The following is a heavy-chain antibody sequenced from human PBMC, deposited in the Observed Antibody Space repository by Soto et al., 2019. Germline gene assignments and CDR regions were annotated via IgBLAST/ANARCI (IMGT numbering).Heavy chain of an antibody. J-gene: IGHJ5*02. Sequence: SSETLSLTCTVSGGSISSYYWSWIRQPPGKGLEWIGYIYYSGSTNYNPSLKSRVTISVDTSKNQFSLKLSSVTAADTAVYYCARRVDCSGGSCYPNWFDPWGQGTLVTVSS. D-gene: IGHD2-15*01. CDR3: ARRVDCSGGSCYPNWFDP. CDR2: IYYSGST. CDR1: GGSISSYY. V-gene: IGHV4-59*01.